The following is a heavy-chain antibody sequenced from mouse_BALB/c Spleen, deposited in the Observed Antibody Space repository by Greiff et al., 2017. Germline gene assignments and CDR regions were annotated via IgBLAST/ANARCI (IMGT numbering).Heavy chain of an antibody. Sequence: EVQLQQSGPELVKPGASVKVSCKASGYAFTSYNMYWVKQSHGKSLEWIGYIDPYNGGTSYNQKFKGKATLTVDTSSSTAYVDLSSLTSEDSAVYYCASWDGAWFAYWGQGTLVTVSA. J-gene: IGHJ3*01. V-gene: IGHV1S135*01. CDR1: GYAFTSYN. CDR3: ASWDGAWFAY. D-gene: IGHD4-1*01. CDR2: IDPYNGGT.